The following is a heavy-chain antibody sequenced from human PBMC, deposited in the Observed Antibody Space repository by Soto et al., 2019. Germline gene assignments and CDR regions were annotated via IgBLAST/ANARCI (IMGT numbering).Heavy chain of an antibody. D-gene: IGHD3-10*01. V-gene: IGHV3-74*01. J-gene: IGHJ4*02. Sequence: PGWSLRLSCAASGFTFSRYWMHWVRQGPGTGLVWVSRVNGDGSTTTYADSVKGRFTISRDNAKNTVYLQMNSLRAEDTAVYYCARGGVLDMLRGVLDHWGQGTLVTVSS. CDR3: ARGGVLDMLRGVLDH. CDR2: VNGDGSTT. CDR1: GFTFSRYW.